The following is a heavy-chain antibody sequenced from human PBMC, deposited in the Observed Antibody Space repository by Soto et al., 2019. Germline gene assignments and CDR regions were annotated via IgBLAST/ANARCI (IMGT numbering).Heavy chain of an antibody. CDR2: ISAYNGNT. Sequence: ASLKVSCKASGYTFTSYGISWVRQAPGQGLEWMGWISAYNGNTNYAQKLQGRVTMTTDTSTSTAYMELRSLRSDDTAVYYCARDYYDSSGYYYYYYGMDVWGQGTTVTVSS. J-gene: IGHJ6*02. V-gene: IGHV1-18*01. CDR3: ARDYYDSSGYYYYYYGMDV. CDR1: GYTFTSYG. D-gene: IGHD3-22*01.